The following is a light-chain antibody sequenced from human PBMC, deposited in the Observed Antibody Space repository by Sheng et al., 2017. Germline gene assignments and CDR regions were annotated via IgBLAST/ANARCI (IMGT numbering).Light chain of an antibody. CDR2: DVT. CDR3: CSHAGTFYV. J-gene: IGLJ1*01. V-gene: IGLV2-11*01. CDR1: SSDVGGYNY. Sequence: QSALTQPRSVSGSPGQSVTISCTGTSSDVGGYNYVSWYQHHPGKAPKLMIYDVTKRSSGVPDRFSDSKSGNTASLTISGLQAEDEADYYCCSHAGTFYVFGIGTKVTVL.